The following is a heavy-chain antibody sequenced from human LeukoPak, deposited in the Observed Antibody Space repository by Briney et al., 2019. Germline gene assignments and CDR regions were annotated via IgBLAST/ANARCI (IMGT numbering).Heavy chain of an antibody. Sequence: GGSLRLSCAASGFTFSSYAMGWVRQAPGKGLEWVSAISGSGGSTYYADSVKGRFTISRDNSKNTLYLQMNSLRAEDTAVYYCAKEALSELNDYGDYGQFDYWGQGTLVTVSS. CDR3: AKEALSELNDYGDYGQFDY. J-gene: IGHJ4*02. CDR2: ISGSGGST. CDR1: GFTFSSYA. D-gene: IGHD4-17*01. V-gene: IGHV3-23*01.